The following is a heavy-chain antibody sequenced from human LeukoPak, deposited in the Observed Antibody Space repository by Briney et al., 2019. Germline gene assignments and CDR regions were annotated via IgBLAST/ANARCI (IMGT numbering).Heavy chain of an antibody. CDR2: ISGSGNSP. V-gene: IGHV3-23*01. J-gene: IGHJ4*02. CDR3: AKDQRAVAGTCFDN. D-gene: IGHD6-19*01. Sequence: GGSLRLSCTASGFTFSSYALTWVRQAPGKGLEWVADISGSGNSPNYADSVKGRFTISRDNSNNTLYLQMKTLSPEDTAVYYCAKDQRAVAGTCFDNSGPGNPVTVSS. CDR1: GFTFSSYA.